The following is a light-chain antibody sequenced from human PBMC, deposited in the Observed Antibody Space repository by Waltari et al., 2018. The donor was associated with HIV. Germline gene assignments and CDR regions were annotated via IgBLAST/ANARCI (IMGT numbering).Light chain of an antibody. CDR1: NIGSKS. J-gene: IGLJ2*01. CDR2: YDN. Sequence: SYVLTQPPSVSVAPGKTAMITCGGNNIGSKSVHWYQQKPGQAPVLVIFYDNDRPSGIPERFAGSNSGNTATLTITRVEAGDEADYNCQVWDSSSDHPVFGGGTKLTVL. V-gene: IGLV3-21*04. CDR3: QVWDSSSDHPV.